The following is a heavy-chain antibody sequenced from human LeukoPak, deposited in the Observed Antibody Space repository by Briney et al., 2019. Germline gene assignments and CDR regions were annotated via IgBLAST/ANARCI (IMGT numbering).Heavy chain of an antibody. CDR1: GYTFTSYY. Sequence: GASVKVSCKAFGYTFTSYYMHWVRQAPGQGLEWMGWINPNSGGTNYAQKFQGRVTMTRDTSISTAYMELSRLRSDDTAVYYCARVRRQLWLKQGIGDAFDIWGQGTMVTVSS. D-gene: IGHD5-18*01. CDR3: ARVRRQLWLKQGIGDAFDI. J-gene: IGHJ3*02. CDR2: INPNSGGT. V-gene: IGHV1-2*02.